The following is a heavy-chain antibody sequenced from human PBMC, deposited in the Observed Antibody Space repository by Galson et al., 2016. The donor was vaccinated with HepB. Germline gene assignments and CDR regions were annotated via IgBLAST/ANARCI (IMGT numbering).Heavy chain of an antibody. J-gene: IGHJ4*02. Sequence: SLRLSCAVSGFTVSNHYISWVRQAPGKGLEWVSIINADGTTDYRDSVKGRFTISRDNSKNTVYLQMNTLRAGDTAFYYCVRYSGLSSAVAGENYWGQGTLVTVSS. CDR3: VRYSGLSSAVAGENY. CDR2: INADGTT. D-gene: IGHD6-19*01. CDR1: GFTVSNHY. V-gene: IGHV3-53*01.